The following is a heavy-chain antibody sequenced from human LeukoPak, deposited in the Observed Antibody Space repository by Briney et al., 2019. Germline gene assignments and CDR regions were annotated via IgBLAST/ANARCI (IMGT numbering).Heavy chain of an antibody. Sequence: SETLSLTCTVSGGSISSYYWGWIRQPPGKGLEWIGSIYYSGSTYYNPSLKSRVTISVDTSKNQFSLKLSSVTAADTAVYYCARQFCSGGSCYSDYYYGMDVWGQGTTVTVSS. CDR2: IYYSGST. V-gene: IGHV4-39*01. D-gene: IGHD2-15*01. CDR1: GGSISSYY. J-gene: IGHJ6*02. CDR3: ARQFCSGGSCYSDYYYGMDV.